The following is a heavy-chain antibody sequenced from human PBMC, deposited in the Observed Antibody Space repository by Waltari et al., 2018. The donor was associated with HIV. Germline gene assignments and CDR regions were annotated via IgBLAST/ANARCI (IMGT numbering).Heavy chain of an antibody. Sequence: EVQMVESGGGLIEPGGCLRLSCAASGSTVRDNYMSWDRQAPGKGVGWVSVIDSGGFTYYTHAVRGRLTSSRENSENTLSLRMNSPGAEDTAVYYLARDPRSSRYYGMDVWGQGATVTVSS. CDR1: GSTVRDNY. D-gene: IGHD2-2*01. CDR2: IDSGGFT. J-gene: IGHJ6*02. V-gene: IGHV3-53*01. CDR3: ARDPRSSRYYGMDV.